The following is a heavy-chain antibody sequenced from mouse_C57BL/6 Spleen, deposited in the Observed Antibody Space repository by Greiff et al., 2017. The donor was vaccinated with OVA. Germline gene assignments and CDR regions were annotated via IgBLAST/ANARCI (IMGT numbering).Heavy chain of an antibody. CDR3: ASYYYGYYFDY. D-gene: IGHD1-1*01. V-gene: IGHV5-6*01. J-gene: IGHJ2*01. CDR2: ISSGGSYT. Sequence: EVMLVESGGDLVKPGGSLKLSCAASGFTFSSYGMSWVRQTPDKRLAWVATISSGGSYTYYPDSVKGRFTISRDNAKNTLYLQMSSLKSEDTAMYYCASYYYGYYFDYWGQGTTLTVSS. CDR1: GFTFSSYG.